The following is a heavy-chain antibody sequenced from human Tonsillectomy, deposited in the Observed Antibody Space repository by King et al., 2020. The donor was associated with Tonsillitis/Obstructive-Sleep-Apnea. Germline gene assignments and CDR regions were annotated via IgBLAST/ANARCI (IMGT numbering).Heavy chain of an antibody. D-gene: IGHD2-21*02. V-gene: IGHV3-30*04. CDR1: GFTFSSYA. Sequence: VQLVESGGGVVQPGRSLRLSCAASGFTFSSYAMHWVRQAPGKGLEWVAVISYDGSNKYYADSVKGRFTISSDNSKNTLYLQMNSLRAEDTAVYYCARWSCRGDCLSPNYYYYYGMDVWGQGTTVTVS. CDR3: ARWSCRGDCLSPNYYYYYGMDV. J-gene: IGHJ6*02. CDR2: ISYDGSNK.